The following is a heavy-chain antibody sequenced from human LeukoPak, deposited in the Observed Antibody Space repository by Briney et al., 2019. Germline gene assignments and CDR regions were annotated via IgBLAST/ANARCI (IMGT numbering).Heavy chain of an antibody. CDR3: ARDLKGDYVYFDY. J-gene: IGHJ4*02. CDR1: GFTFSSRW. Sequence: GGSLGLSCAASGFTFSSRWMTWVRQAPGKGLEWVANIKDDGSETYYVDSVRGRFTISRDNAKNSLYLQMNSLRAEDTAVYYCARDLKGDYVYFDYWGQGTLVTVSS. D-gene: IGHD3-10*02. CDR2: IKDDGSET. V-gene: IGHV3-7*01.